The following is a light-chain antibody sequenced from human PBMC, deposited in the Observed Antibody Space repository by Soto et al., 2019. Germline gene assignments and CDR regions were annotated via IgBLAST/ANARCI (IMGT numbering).Light chain of an antibody. V-gene: IGKV1-5*01. CDR1: QSIFVW. Sequence: DIQMTQSPSTLSASVGDRVTITCRASQSIFVWLAWYQQRPGTAPRLLIYEASSLQSGVPSRFSGSGSGTEFTLTISSLQPDDSATYYCQQYNSSSYTFGQGTKLEIK. J-gene: IGKJ2*01. CDR2: EAS. CDR3: QQYNSSSYT.